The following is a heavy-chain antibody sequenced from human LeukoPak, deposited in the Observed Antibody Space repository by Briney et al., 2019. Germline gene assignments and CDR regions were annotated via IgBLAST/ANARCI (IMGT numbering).Heavy chain of an antibody. V-gene: IGHV4-34*01. D-gene: IGHD3-10*01. Sequence: SETLSLTCAVYGGSFSDYYWTWIRQPPGKGLEWIGEVNHSGSTNYNPSLKTRVTMSVDTSKNQFSLKLRSATAADTAVYYCARAGWFGEFYGPLDYWGQGSLVTVSS. CDR3: ARAGWFGEFYGPLDY. J-gene: IGHJ4*02. CDR2: VNHSGST. CDR1: GGSFSDYY.